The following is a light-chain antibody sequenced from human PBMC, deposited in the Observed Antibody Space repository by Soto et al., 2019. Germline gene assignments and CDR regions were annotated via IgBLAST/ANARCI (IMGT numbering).Light chain of an antibody. CDR1: SSNIGSYN. CDR2: SNN. J-gene: IGLJ1*01. V-gene: IGLV1-44*01. Sequence: QSVLTQPPSASGTPGQRVTISCSGSSSNIGSYNVNWYQQFPGTAPKLLIYSNNQRPSGVPDRFSGSKSGTSASLAISVLQSGDEADYYCAAWEDSLNVRVFGTGTKVTVL. CDR3: AAWEDSLNVRV.